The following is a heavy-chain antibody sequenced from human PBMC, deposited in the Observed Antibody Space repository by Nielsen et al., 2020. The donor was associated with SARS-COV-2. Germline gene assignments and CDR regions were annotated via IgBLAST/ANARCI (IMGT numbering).Heavy chain of an antibody. J-gene: IGHJ6*02. CDR1: GFTFSSYA. D-gene: IGHD5-18*01. V-gene: IGHV3-30-3*01. CDR3: ARDFRGYSPRNFYYYYGMDV. Sequence: GGSLRLSCAASGFTFSSYAMHWVRQAPGKGLEWVAVISYDGSNKYYADSVKGRFTISRDNSKNTLYLQMNSLRAEDTAVYYCARDFRGYSPRNFYYYYGMDVWGQGTTVTVSS. CDR2: ISYDGSNK.